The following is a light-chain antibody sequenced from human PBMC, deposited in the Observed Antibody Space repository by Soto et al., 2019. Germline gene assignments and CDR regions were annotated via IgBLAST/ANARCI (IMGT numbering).Light chain of an antibody. J-gene: IGKJ4*01. CDR2: TAS. CDR3: QQSTAFALT. V-gene: IGKV1D-12*01. Sequence: DIQMTQSPSSVSASVGDRVTITCRASQGVSTWLAWYQQKPGKAPNLLIYTASSLQSGVPSRVSGSGSVTDFALTISSLEAEDVATCCCQQSTAFALTFGGGTKVES. CDR1: QGVSTW.